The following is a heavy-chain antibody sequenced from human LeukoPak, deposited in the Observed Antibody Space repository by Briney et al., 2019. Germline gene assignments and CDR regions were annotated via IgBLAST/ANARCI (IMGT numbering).Heavy chain of an antibody. Sequence: GASVKVSCKASGYTFTGYYMHWVRQAPGQGLEWMGWINPNSGGTNYAQKFQGWVTMTRDTSISTAYMELSRLRSDDTAVYYCARDLGELLWFGDPRAGYAFDIWGQGTMVTVSS. CDR2: INPNSGGT. CDR3: ARDLGELLWFGDPRAGYAFDI. V-gene: IGHV1-2*04. CDR1: GYTFTGYY. D-gene: IGHD3-10*01. J-gene: IGHJ3*02.